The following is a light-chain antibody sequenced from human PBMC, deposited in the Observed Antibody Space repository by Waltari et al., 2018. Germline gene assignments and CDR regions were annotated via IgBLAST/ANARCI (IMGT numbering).Light chain of an antibody. Sequence: DIVMTQSPESLAVSLGETATINCKSSPSLLSTSNNKNYLAWFQQKPGQPPKLLIYWASTRESGVPDRFSGSVSGTDFTLTSRNLQAEDVAVYYCQQHSTTPWTFGQGTRVEI. J-gene: IGKJ1*01. CDR1: PSLLSTSNNKNY. CDR2: WAS. CDR3: QQHSTTPWT. V-gene: IGKV4-1*01.